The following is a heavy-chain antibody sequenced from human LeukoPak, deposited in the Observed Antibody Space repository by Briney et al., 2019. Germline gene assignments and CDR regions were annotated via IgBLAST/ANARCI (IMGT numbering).Heavy chain of an antibody. CDR1: GYTFTSYG. Sequence: ASVKVSCKASGYTFTSYGISWVRQAPGQGLEWMGWISAYNGNTNYAQKLQGRVTMTTDTSTSTAYMELRSLRSDDTAVYYCARAPPKRHTMVRGGNDYWGQGTLVTVSS. CDR2: ISAYNGNT. V-gene: IGHV1-18*01. CDR3: ARAPPKRHTMVRGGNDY. D-gene: IGHD3-10*01. J-gene: IGHJ4*02.